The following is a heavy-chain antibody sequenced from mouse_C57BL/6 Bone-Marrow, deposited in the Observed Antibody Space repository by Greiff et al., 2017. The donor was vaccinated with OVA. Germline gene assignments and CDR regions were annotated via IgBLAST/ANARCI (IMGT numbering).Heavy chain of an antibody. CDR3: ARWLLPYYFDY. Sequence: QVQLQQSGAELARPGASVKLSCKASGYTFTSYGISWVKQRTGQGLEWIGEIYPRSGNTYYNEKFKGKATLTADKSSSTAYMELRSLTSEDSAVYFCARWLLPYYFDYWGQGTTLTVSA. V-gene: IGHV1-81*01. CDR2: IYPRSGNT. CDR1: GYTFTSYG. D-gene: IGHD2-3*01. J-gene: IGHJ2*01.